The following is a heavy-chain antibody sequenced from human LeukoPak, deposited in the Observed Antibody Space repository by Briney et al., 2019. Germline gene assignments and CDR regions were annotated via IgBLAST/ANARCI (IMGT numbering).Heavy chain of an antibody. D-gene: IGHD4-17*01. V-gene: IGHV1-2*04. CDR2: INPNSGGT. CDR3: ATDYGDYGNYYYGMDV. CDR1: GYTFTGYY. J-gene: IGHJ6*04. Sequence: GASVKVSCKASGYTFTGYYMHWVRQAPGQGVEWMGWINPNSGGTNYAQKFQGWVTMTRDTSISTAYMGLSRLRSDDTAVYYCATDYGDYGNYYYGMDVWGKGTTVTVSS.